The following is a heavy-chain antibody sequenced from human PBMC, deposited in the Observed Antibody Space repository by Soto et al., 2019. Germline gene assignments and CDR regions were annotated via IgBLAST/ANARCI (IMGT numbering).Heavy chain of an antibody. J-gene: IGHJ6*02. CDR2: IYYSGST. V-gene: IGHV4-59*01. D-gene: IGHD6-6*01. CDR1: GGSISSYY. CDR3: ARVLSIAFRLGERYYYYGMDV. Sequence: PSETLSLTCTVSGGSISSYYWSWIRQPPGKGLEWIGYIYYSGSTNYNPSLKSRVTISVDTSKNQFSLKLSSVTAADTAVYYCARVLSIAFRLGERYYYYGMDVRAQRTTVTGSS.